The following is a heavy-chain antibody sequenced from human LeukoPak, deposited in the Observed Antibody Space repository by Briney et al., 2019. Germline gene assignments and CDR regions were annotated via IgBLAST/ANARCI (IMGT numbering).Heavy chain of an antibody. CDR1: GGSISSYY. J-gene: IGHJ5*02. D-gene: IGHD3-10*01. Sequence: SETLSLTCTVSGGSISSYYWSLIRQPPGQGLEWIGYIYYSERTNYNPSHKNRVTISVDTSKNQFSLKLSSVTAADTAVYYCARGRRYYGSGGNWFDPWGQGTLVTVSS. V-gene: IGHV4-59*01. CDR2: IYYSERT. CDR3: ARGRRYYGSGGNWFDP.